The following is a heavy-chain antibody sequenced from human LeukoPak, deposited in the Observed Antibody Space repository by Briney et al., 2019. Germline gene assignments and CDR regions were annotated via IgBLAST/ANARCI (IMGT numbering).Heavy chain of an antibody. CDR1: GYTFTSYD. D-gene: IGHD4-17*01. CDR3: ARGTTVTTSYYYYYMDV. Sequence: ASVKVSCKASGYTFTSYDINWVRQATGQGLEWMGCMNPNSGNTGYAQKFQGRVTMTRNTSISTAYMELSSLRSEDTAVYYCARGTTVTTSYYYYYMDVWGKGTTVTVSS. V-gene: IGHV1-8*01. CDR2: MNPNSGNT. J-gene: IGHJ6*03.